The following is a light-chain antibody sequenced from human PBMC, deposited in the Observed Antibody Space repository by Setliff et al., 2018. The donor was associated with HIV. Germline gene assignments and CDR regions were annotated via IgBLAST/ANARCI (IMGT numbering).Light chain of an antibody. CDR3: QQRSDWPKT. Sequence: EIVLTQSPATLSLSPGERATLSCRASQSVSRYLAWYQHKPGQAPRLLIYDASNRATGIPARFSGGGSGTDFTLTISSLEPEDFAVYYCQQRSDWPKTFGQGTRWIS. J-gene: IGKJ1*01. V-gene: IGKV3-11*01. CDR2: DAS. CDR1: QSVSRY.